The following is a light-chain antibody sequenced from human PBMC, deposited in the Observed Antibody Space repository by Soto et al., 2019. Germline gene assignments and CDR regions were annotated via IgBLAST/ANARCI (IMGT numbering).Light chain of an antibody. J-gene: IGKJ1*01. V-gene: IGKV3-20*01. CDR3: QHYGSSPRT. Sequence: EIVLTQSPGTLSLSPGERATLSCRASQSVSSTYLVWYQQKPGQAPRLLIYGATSRASGIPDRFSGSGSGTDFTLTISRLEPEDFALYYCQHYGSSPRTFGQGTKVDI. CDR2: GAT. CDR1: QSVSSTY.